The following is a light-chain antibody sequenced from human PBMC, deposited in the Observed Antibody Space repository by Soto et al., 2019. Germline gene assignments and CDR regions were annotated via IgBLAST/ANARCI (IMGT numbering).Light chain of an antibody. CDR2: DNN. CDR3: GTWDSSLSAVV. Sequence: QSVLTQPPSVSAAPGQKVTISCSGSDSNIGSNYVSWYHQLPGTAPKLLIYDNNKRPSGIPDRFSGSKSGTSTTLAITGLQTGDEADYFCGTWDSSLSAVVFGGGTKVTVL. CDR1: DSNIGSNY. J-gene: IGLJ3*02. V-gene: IGLV1-51*01.